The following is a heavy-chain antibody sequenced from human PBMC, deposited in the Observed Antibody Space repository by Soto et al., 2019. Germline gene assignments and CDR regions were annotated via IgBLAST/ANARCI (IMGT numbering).Heavy chain of an antibody. CDR2: INPNSGGT. V-gene: IGHV1-2*04. D-gene: IGHD3-22*01. Sequence: ASVKVSCKSSVYTFTGYYMHWVRQAPGQGLEWMGWINPNSGGTNYAQKFQGWVTMTRDTSISTAYMELSRLRSDDTAVYYCARGYYDSSGYYWSQFDYWGQGTLVTVSS. CDR3: ARGYYDSSGYYWSQFDY. J-gene: IGHJ4*02. CDR1: VYTFTGYY.